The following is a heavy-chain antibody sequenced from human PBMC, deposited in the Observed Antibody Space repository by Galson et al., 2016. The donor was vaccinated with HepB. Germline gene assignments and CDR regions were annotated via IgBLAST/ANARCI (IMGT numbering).Heavy chain of an antibody. CDR1: GFNFISHG. CDR2: IWYDGSRK. V-gene: IGHV3-33*01. D-gene: IGHD1-7*01. CDR3: ASDGTPLTIYGTAQGGMDV. J-gene: IGHJ6*04. Sequence: SLRLSCAASGFNFISHGMHWVRQAPGKGLEWVGVIWYDGSRKLFADSVKGRFTITRDNSKNTVFLQMNSLRAEGTAVYYCASDGTPLTIYGTAQGGMDVWGRGTTVTVSA.